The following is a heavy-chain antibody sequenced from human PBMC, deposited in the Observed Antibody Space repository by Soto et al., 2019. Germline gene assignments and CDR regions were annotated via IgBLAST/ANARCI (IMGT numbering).Heavy chain of an antibody. J-gene: IGHJ4*02. CDR2: IYYSGTT. Sequence: SETLSLTCTVSGGSISSYYWHWIRQSPGKGLEWIGCIYYSGTTNYNPSLKSRVTISLDTSKNQFSLNLRSVTAADTAVYYCARESGYERYFDYWGLGTLVTVSS. D-gene: IGHD5-12*01. V-gene: IGHV4-59*01. CDR3: ARESGYERYFDY. CDR1: GGSISSYY.